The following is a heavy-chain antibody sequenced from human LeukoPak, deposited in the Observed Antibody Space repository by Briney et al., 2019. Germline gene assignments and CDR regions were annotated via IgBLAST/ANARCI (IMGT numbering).Heavy chain of an antibody. CDR1: GGSINSYY. CDR3: ARDTDYFDY. J-gene: IGHJ4*02. V-gene: IGHV4-39*07. D-gene: IGHD4-17*01. Sequence: SETLSLTCTVSGGSINSYYWGWIRQPPGKGLEWIGSIYYSGSTYYNPSLKSRVTISVDTSKNQFSLKLSSVTAADTAVYYCARDTDYFDYWGQGTLVTVSS. CDR2: IYYSGST.